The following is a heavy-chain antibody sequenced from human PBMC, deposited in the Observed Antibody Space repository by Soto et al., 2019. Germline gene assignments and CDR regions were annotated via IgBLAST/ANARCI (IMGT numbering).Heavy chain of an antibody. CDR1: GYTFTSYG. Sequence: GASVKVSCKASGYTFTSYGISWVRQAPGQGLEWMGWISAYNGNTNYAQKLQGRVTMTTDTSTSTAYMELRSLRSDDTAVYYCARTEYCSGGSCPKPKPFDYWGQGTLVTVS. D-gene: IGHD2-15*01. CDR2: ISAYNGNT. V-gene: IGHV1-18*01. CDR3: ARTEYCSGGSCPKPKPFDY. J-gene: IGHJ4*02.